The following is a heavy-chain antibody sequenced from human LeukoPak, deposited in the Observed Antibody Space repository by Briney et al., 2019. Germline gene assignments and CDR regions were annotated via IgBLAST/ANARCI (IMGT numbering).Heavy chain of an antibody. D-gene: IGHD2-2*01. J-gene: IGHJ4*01. CDR2: ITGSGSST. CDR1: GFTFSSHA. V-gene: IGHV3-23*01. CDR3: ARRSSTLRDFDY. Sequence: GGSLRLSCAASGFTFSSHAMSWVRQAPGMGLEWVSSITGSGSSTFHVDSVKGRFSISRDNSKNMLYLQMNSLRAEDTAIYYCARRSSTLRDFDYWGHGTLVTVSS.